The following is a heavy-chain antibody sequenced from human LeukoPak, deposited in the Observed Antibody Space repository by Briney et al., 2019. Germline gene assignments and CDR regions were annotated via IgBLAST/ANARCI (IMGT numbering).Heavy chain of an antibody. D-gene: IGHD2-2*02. CDR2: ISYDGSNK. J-gene: IGHJ3*02. CDR3: ARASVRYCSSTSCYTFGAFDI. CDR1: GFTFSSYG. Sequence: GRSLRLSCAASGFTFSSYGMHWVRQAPGKGLEWVAVISYDGSNKYYADSVKGRFTISRDNSKNTLYLQMNSLRAEDTAVYYCARASVRYCSSTSCYTFGAFDIWGQGTMVTVSS. V-gene: IGHV3-30*03.